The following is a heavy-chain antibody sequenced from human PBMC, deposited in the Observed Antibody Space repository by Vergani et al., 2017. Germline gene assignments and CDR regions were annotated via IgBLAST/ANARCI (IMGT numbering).Heavy chain of an antibody. CDR2: IMPILGTP. CDR1: GGTFSNYV. D-gene: IGHD2-2*01. V-gene: IGHV1-69*01. CDR3: AKEYCTSASCYALPFSI. Sequence: QVQLVQSGAEVKKPGSSVKVSCKASGGTFSNYVINWIRQAPGQGLEWMGGIMPILGTPSSAQNFQGRVTITAYGSTRTANMELSSLRSEDTAVYYCAKEYCTSASCYALPFSIWSEGRMVTVSS. J-gene: IGHJ3*02.